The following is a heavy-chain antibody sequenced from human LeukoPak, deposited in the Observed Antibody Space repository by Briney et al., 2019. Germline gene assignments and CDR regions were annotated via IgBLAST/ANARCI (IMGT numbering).Heavy chain of an antibody. V-gene: IGHV4-59*01. Sequence: SETLSLTCTVSGGSISFYYWSWIRQPPGKGLEWIGYIYYSGTTNYNPSLKSRVTISVDTSKNQFSLKLSSVTAADTAVYYCARRRYDSTGLPNPTYYYYYMDVWGKGTTVTVSS. CDR1: GGSISFYY. CDR3: ARRRYDSTGLPNPTYYYYYMDV. CDR2: IYYSGTT. J-gene: IGHJ6*03. D-gene: IGHD3-22*01.